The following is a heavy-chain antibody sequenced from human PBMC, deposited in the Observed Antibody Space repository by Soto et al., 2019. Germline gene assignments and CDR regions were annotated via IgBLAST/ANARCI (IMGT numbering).Heavy chain of an antibody. D-gene: IGHD6-13*01. V-gene: IGHV4-61*01. CDR3: AREVAAAGSLWFDP. Sequence: SETLSPTCTVSGGSVSSGCYCWSWIRQPPGKGLEWIGYIYYSGSTNYNPSLKSRVTISVDTSKNQFSLKLSSVTAADTAVYYCAREVAAAGSLWFDPWGQGTLVTVSS. J-gene: IGHJ5*02. CDR1: GGSVSSGCYC. CDR2: IYYSGST.